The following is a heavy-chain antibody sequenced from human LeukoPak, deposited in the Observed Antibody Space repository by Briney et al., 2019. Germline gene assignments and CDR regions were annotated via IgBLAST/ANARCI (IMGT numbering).Heavy chain of an antibody. J-gene: IGHJ4*02. CDR1: GFTFSSYA. CDR2: IRGSGDNT. CDR3: AKVRAVGIYIGPKFDY. D-gene: IGHD6-13*01. Sequence: GGSLRLSCAASGFTFSSYAMSWVRQAPGKGLEWVSGIRGSGDNTYYADSVKGRFTISRDNSNNTLHLQMDSLRAEDTAVYYCAKVRAVGIYIGPKFDYWGQGILVTVSS. V-gene: IGHV3-23*01.